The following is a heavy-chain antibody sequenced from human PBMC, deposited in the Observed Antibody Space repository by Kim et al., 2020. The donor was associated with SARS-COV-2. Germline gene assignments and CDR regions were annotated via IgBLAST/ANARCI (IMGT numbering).Heavy chain of an antibody. CDR3: ARSNSGSYYAYYGMDV. CDR2: IYSGGST. V-gene: IGHV3-53*04. D-gene: IGHD1-26*01. J-gene: IGHJ6*02. CDR1: GFTVSSNY. Sequence: GGSLRLSCAASGFTVSSNYMSWVRQAPGKGLEWVSVIYSGGSTYYADSVKGRFTISRHNSKNTLYLQMNSLRAEDTAVYYCARSNSGSYYAYYGMDVWGQGTTVTVSS.